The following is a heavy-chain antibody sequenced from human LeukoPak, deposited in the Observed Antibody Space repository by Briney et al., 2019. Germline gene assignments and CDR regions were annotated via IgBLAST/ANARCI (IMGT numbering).Heavy chain of an antibody. CDR3: ARAFSGWYFDL. J-gene: IGHJ2*01. CDR1: GAPLNSLSFY. Sequence: SETLSLTCTVSGAPLNSLSFYWTWIRQPAGKGLEWIGRIYTSGVTKYNPSLKSRVTMSVDTSKNQFSLKLSSVTAADTAVYYCARAFSGWYFDLWGRGTLVTVSS. CDR2: IYTSGVT. V-gene: IGHV4-61*02. D-gene: IGHD1-26*01.